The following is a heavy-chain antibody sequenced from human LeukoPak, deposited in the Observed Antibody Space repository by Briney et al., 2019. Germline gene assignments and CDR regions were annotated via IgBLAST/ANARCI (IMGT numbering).Heavy chain of an antibody. CDR1: GFSFTNTW. V-gene: IGHV3-15*06. J-gene: IGHJ6*02. CDR3: SYNMDV. D-gene: IGHD1-1*01. Sequence: GGSLRLSCAASGFSFTNTWMNWVRQAPGKGLEWVGRIKGKSDGGTTHYAAPVKGRFTISRDDSKNMLFLQMNTLKTEDTAMYYCSYNMDVWGPGTTVIVSS. CDR2: IKGKSDGGTT.